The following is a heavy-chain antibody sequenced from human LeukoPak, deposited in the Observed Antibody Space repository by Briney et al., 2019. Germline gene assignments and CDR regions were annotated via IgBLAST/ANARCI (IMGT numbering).Heavy chain of an antibody. CDR1: GGSISSYY. CDR2: INHSGST. CDR3: ARSVRRSSKAFDI. J-gene: IGHJ3*02. D-gene: IGHD2-2*01. V-gene: IGHV4-34*01. Sequence: SETLSLTCTVSGGSISSYYWSWIRQPPGKGLEWIGEINHSGSTNYNPSLKSRVTISVDTSKNQFSLKLSSVTAADTAVYYCARSVRRSSKAFDIWGQGTMVTVSS.